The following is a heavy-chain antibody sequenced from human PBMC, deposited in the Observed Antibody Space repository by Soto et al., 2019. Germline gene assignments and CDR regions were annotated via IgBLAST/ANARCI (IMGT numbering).Heavy chain of an antibody. V-gene: IGHV1-69*02. CDR2: FNPILSFS. D-gene: IGHD3-10*01. Sequence: QVQLVQSGAEVKKPGSSVKVSCKASGDTFNFYTINWVRQAPGLGLEWMGRFNPILSFSNSALKFQGRVTPSADKSTSTAYMGPRSLRSEDTAIYFCATSFVSGSRAFDYWGQGALVTVSS. J-gene: IGHJ4*02. CDR1: GDTFNFYT. CDR3: ATSFVSGSRAFDY.